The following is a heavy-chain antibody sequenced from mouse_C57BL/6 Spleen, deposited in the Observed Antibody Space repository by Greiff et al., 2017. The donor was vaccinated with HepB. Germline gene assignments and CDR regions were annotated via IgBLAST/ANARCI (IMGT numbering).Heavy chain of an antibody. D-gene: IGHD4-1*01. Sequence: VQLQQSGPVLVKPGASVKMSCKASGYTFTDYYMNWVKQSHGKSLEWIGVINPYNGGTSYNQKFKGKATLTVDKSSSTAYMELNSLTSEDSAVYYCARRDWVYFDYWGQGTTLTVSS. V-gene: IGHV1-19*01. CDR3: ARRDWVYFDY. CDR2: INPYNGGT. CDR1: GYTFTDYY. J-gene: IGHJ2*01.